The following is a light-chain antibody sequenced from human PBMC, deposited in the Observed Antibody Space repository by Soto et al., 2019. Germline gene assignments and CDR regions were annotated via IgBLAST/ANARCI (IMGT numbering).Light chain of an antibody. Sequence: QSVLTQPASLSGSPGQSITLSCTGTSSDVGSYNLVSWYQHHPGKAHKLMIYEGSERPSGVSNRFSGSKSGNTASLTISGLQDEEEGDYYCCSYSSSHTLVFGGGTKVTVL. CDR2: EGS. CDR1: SSDVGSYNL. V-gene: IGLV2-23*01. J-gene: IGLJ2*01. CDR3: CSYSSSHTLV.